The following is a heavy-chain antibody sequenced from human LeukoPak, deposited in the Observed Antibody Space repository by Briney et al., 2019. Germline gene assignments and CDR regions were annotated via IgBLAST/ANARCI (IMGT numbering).Heavy chain of an antibody. V-gene: IGHV1-18*01. CDR2: ISCYNGNT. J-gene: IGHJ6*02. Sequence: GASVKVSCKASGYTFTSYGISWVRQAPGQGLEWMGWISCYNGNTNYAQKLRGRVTMTTDTATSTVYMGLRSLISDDTAVYYCARGGSNGPYGMDVWGQGTTVTVSS. CDR3: ARGGSNGPYGMDV. CDR1: GYTFTSYG. D-gene: IGHD6-19*01.